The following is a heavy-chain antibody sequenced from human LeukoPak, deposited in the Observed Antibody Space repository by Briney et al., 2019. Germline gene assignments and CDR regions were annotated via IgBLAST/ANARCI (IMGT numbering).Heavy chain of an antibody. CDR1: GYTLTELS. J-gene: IGHJ4*02. V-gene: IGHV1-2*06. CDR3: ARAPRYCSSTSCLIFDY. CDR2: INPNSGGT. D-gene: IGHD2-2*01. Sequence: ASVKVSCKVSGYTLTELSMHWVRQAPGQGLEWMGRINPNSGGTNYAQKFQGRVTMTRDTSISTAYMELSRLRSDDTAVYYCARAPRYCSSTSCLIFDYWGQGTLVTVSS.